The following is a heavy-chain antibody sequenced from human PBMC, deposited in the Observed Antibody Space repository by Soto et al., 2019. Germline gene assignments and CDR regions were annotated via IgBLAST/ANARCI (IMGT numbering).Heavy chain of an antibody. D-gene: IGHD3-10*01. V-gene: IGHV4-61*03. CDR3: ARDSGSGANFAS. CDR2: TFYSGST. Sequence: QVQLQESGPGLVKPSETLSLTCNVSGGSVTSGSYSWNWIRQPPGKGLEWLGYTFYSGSTNYNPSLKSRATISLDTSKNLLSLKLASVTAADTAIYYCARDSGSGANFASWGHGTLVTVSS. CDR1: GGSVTSGSYS. J-gene: IGHJ4*01.